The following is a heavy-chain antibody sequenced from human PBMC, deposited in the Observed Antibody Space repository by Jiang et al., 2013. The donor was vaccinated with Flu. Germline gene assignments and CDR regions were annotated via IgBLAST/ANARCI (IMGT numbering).Heavy chain of an antibody. CDR2: INAGNGNT. Sequence: SGAEVKKPGASVKVSCKASGYTFTSYAMHWVRQAPGQRLEWMGWINAGNGNTKYSQKFQGRVTITRDTSASTAYMELSSLRSEDTAVYYCARGIPAATHTRGWFDPWGQGTLVTVSS. V-gene: IGHV1-3*01. CDR3: ARGIPAATHTRGWFDP. CDR1: GYTFTSYA. J-gene: IGHJ5*02. D-gene: IGHD2-15*01.